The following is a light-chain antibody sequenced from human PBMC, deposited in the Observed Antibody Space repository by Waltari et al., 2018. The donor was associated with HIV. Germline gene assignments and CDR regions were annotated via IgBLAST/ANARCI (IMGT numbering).Light chain of an antibody. V-gene: IGKV3-15*01. CDR2: DTS. Sequence: EAVMTQSPATLSVSPGETATLSCRASHGINNNLAWYQQKPGQAPRHLIFDTSARATGIPDRFSGSGSGTEFTLTISSLQSEDFAVYYCQQYDDWTVFGGGTKVDIK. J-gene: IGKJ4*01. CDR3: QQYDDWTV. CDR1: HGINNN.